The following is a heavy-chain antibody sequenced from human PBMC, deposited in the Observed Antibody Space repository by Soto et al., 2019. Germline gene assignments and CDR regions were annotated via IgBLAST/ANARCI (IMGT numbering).Heavy chain of an antibody. CDR2: ISGSGGSR. CDR3: AKTPEYYDSSGYSYTNPFDY. CDR1: GFTFSMYA. V-gene: IGHV3-23*01. D-gene: IGHD3-22*01. Sequence: GGSLRLACASYGFTFSMYAMSWVRQAPGKGLDLVSGISGSGGSRYYADSGKGRFTISRDNSKNTLYLQMNSLRAEDTAVYYCAKTPEYYDSSGYSYTNPFDYWGQGTLVTVSS. J-gene: IGHJ4*02.